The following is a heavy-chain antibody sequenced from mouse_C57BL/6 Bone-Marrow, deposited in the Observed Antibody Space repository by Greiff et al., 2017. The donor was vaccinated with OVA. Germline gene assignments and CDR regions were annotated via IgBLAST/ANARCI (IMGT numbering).Heavy chain of an antibody. V-gene: IGHV10-3*01. D-gene: IGHD1-1*01. CDR3: VRAFYYYGSSYFDY. J-gene: IGHJ2*01. CDR2: IRSKSSNYAT. CDR1: GFTFNTYA. Sequence: EADGGLVQPKGSLKLSCAASGFTFNTYAMHWVRQAPGKGLEWVARIRSKSSNYATYYADSVKDRFTISRDDSQSMLYLQMNNLKTEDTAMYYCVRAFYYYGSSYFDYWGQGTTLTVSS.